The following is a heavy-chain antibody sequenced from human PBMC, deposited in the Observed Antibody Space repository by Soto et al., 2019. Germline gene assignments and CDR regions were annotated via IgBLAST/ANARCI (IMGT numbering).Heavy chain of an antibody. CDR3: ARDHSLTMVRGALYYYYGMDV. J-gene: IGHJ6*02. V-gene: IGHV3-33*01. CDR2: IWYDGSNK. Sequence: GGSLRLSCAASGLTFSGDGMHWVRQAPGKGLEWVAVIWYDGSNKYYADSVKGRFTISRDNSKNTLYLQMNSLRAEDTAVYYCARDHSLTMVRGALYYYYGMDVWGQGTTVTVSS. CDR1: GLTFSGDG. D-gene: IGHD3-10*01.